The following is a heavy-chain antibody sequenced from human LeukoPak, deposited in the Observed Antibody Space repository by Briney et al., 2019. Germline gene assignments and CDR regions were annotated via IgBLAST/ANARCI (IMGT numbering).Heavy chain of an antibody. V-gene: IGHV4-34*01. J-gene: IGHJ5*02. CDR2: INHSGST. CDR1: GGSFSGYY. D-gene: IGHD2-2*02. Sequence: PSETLSLTCAVYGGSFSGYYWSWIRQPPGKGLEWIGEINHSGSTNYNPSLKSRVTISVDTSKNQFSLRLSSVTAADTAVYYCARLHCSSTGCYTMVGFDPWGQGTLVTVSS. CDR3: ARLHCSSTGCYTMVGFDP.